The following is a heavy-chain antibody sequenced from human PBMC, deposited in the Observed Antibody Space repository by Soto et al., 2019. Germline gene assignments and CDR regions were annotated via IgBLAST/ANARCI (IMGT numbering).Heavy chain of an antibody. D-gene: IGHD6-6*01. CDR3: ARVSIAAYALDY. V-gene: IGHV1-69*06. Sequence: ASVKVSCKASGGTFSSYAISWVRQAPGQGLEWMGGIIPIFGTANYAQKFQGRVTITADKSTRTAYMELSSLRSEDTAVYYCARVSIAAYALDYWGQGTLVTVSS. CDR2: IIPIFGTA. CDR1: GGTFSSYA. J-gene: IGHJ4*02.